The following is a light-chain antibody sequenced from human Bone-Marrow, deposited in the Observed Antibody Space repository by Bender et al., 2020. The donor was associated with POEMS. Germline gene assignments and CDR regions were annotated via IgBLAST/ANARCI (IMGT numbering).Light chain of an antibody. CDR2: SSH. J-gene: IGLJ3*02. V-gene: IGLV1-44*01. CDR3: AVWDDSLNGWV. Sequence: QSILTQPPSVPGAPGQRVSISCTGGSSNIGSHAVNWYQHLPGTAPKLLIYSSHRRPSEVPDRFSGSRSGTSASLAISGHQSEDEADYYCAVWDDSLNGWVFGGGTKLTVL. CDR1: SSNIGSHA.